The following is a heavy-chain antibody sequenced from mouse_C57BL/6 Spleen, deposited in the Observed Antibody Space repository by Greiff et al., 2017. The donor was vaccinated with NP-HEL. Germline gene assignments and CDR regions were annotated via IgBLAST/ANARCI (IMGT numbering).Heavy chain of an antibody. V-gene: IGHV1-47*01. CDR1: GYTFTTYP. Sequence: QVQLKESGAELVKPGASVKMSCKASGYTFTTYPIEWMKQNHGKSLEWIGNFHPYNDDTKYNEKFKGKATLTVEKSSSTVYVELSRLTSDDSAVYYSARGRNYYGSSYWYFDVWGTGTTVTVSS. D-gene: IGHD1-1*01. CDR2: FHPYNDDT. J-gene: IGHJ1*03. CDR3: ARGRNYYGSSYWYFDV.